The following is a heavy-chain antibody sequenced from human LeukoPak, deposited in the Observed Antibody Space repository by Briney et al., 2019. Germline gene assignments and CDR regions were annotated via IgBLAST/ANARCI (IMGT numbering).Heavy chain of an antibody. Sequence: ASVKVSCKASGYTFTSYAMNWVRQAPGQGLEWMGWINTNTGNPTYAQGFTGRFVFSLDTSVSTAYLQISSLKAEDTAVYYCARARTYGSGSYLVYPNGWFDPWGQGTLVTVSS. V-gene: IGHV7-4-1*02. CDR3: ARARTYGSGSYLVYPNGWFDP. CDR2: INTNTGNP. CDR1: GYTFTSYA. J-gene: IGHJ5*02. D-gene: IGHD3-10*01.